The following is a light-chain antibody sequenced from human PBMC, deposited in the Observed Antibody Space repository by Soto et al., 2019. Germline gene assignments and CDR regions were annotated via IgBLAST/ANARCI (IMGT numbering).Light chain of an antibody. V-gene: IGLV1-40*01. Sequence: QSLLTQPPSVSGAPGQRVTISCTGSSSNIGAGYDVHWYQQLPGTAPKLLIYGNSNRPSGVPDRFSGSKSGTSASLAITGLQAEDEADYYCQSYDSSLSGYVVFGGGIKVTVL. CDR3: QSYDSSLSGYVV. J-gene: IGLJ2*01. CDR2: GNS. CDR1: SSNIGAGYD.